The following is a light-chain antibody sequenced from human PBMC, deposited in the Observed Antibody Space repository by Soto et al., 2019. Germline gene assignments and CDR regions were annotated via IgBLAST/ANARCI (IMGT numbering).Light chain of an antibody. J-gene: IGKJ4*01. CDR1: QSVSSY. Sequence: EIVLTQSPATLSLSPWERATLSCRASQSVSSYLAWYQQKPGQAPRLLIYDASNRATGIPARFSGSGSGTDFTLTISSLEPEDFAVYHCQQRSNWPLTFGGGTKVDIK. CDR3: QQRSNWPLT. CDR2: DAS. V-gene: IGKV3-11*01.